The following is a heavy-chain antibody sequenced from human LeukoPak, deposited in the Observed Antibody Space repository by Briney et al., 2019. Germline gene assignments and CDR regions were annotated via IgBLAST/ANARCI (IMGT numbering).Heavy chain of an antibody. CDR3: ARLFNYYGSGSYYSKDY. V-gene: IGHV4-39*01. D-gene: IGHD3-10*01. Sequence: SETLSLTCTVSGASISSSTYYWGWIRQPPGKGLEWIGNIHDSGSTYYNPSLKSRATISVDTSKNQFSLKLSSVTAADTAVYYCARLFNYYGSGSYYSKDYWGQGTLVTVSS. CDR1: GASISSSTYY. CDR2: IHDSGST. J-gene: IGHJ4*02.